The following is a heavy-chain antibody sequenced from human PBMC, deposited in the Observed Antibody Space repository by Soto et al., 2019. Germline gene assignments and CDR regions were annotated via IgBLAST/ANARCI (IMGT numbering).Heavy chain of an antibody. V-gene: IGHV1-3*05. D-gene: IGHD2-21*01. CDR3: ERAWVVVNAPDY. CDR2: INAGNGNT. CDR1: GYTFTSYA. J-gene: IGHJ4*02. Sequence: QVQLVQSGAEEKKPGASVKVSCKASGYTFTSYAMHWVRQAPGQRLEWMGWINAGNGNTKYSQKFQGRVTITRDTSASTAYMELSSLRSEDTAVYSCERAWVVVNAPDYWGQGTLVTVSS.